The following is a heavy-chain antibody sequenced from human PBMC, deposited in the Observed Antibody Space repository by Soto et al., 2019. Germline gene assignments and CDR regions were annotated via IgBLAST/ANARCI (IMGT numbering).Heavy chain of an antibody. V-gene: IGHV3-15*01. Sequence: GGSLRLSCAASGFTFSNAWMSWVRQAPGKGLEWVGRIKSKTDGGTTDYAAPVKGRFTISRDDSKNTLYLQMNSLKTEDTAVYYCTTGYYDFWSGYFLDAFEIGGQETLV. CDR2: IKSKTDGGTT. CDR1: GFTFSNAW. CDR3: TTGYYDFWSGYFLDAFEI. J-gene: IGHJ3*02. D-gene: IGHD3-3*01.